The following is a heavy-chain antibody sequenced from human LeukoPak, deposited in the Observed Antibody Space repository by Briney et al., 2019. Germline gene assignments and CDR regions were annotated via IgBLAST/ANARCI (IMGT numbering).Heavy chain of an antibody. CDR3: ARARIDY. J-gene: IGHJ4*02. D-gene: IGHD1-14*01. V-gene: IGHV3-7*04. CDR2: IKDDGSEK. CDR1: GFTFSSYW. Sequence: GGSLRLSCVGSGFTFSSYWMTWVRRAPGKGLEWVANIKDDGSEKYSVDSVKGRFTISRDNAKNLLYLQMSSLRAEDTAEYYCARARIDYWGQGTLVTVSS.